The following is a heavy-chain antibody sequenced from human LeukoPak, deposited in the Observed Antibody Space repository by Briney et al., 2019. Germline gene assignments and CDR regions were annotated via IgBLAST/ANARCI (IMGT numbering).Heavy chain of an antibody. D-gene: IGHD3-10*01. CDR3: ARVLRGYYGSGSYYNYYFDY. CDR2: IYSGGST. CDR1: GFTVSSNY. Sequence: GGSLRLSCAASGFTVSSNYMSWVRQAPGKGLEWVSVIYSGGSTYYADSVKGRFTISSDNSKNTLYLQMNSLRAEDTAVYYCARVLRGYYGSGSYYNYYFDYWGQGTLVTVSS. V-gene: IGHV3-66*01. J-gene: IGHJ4*02.